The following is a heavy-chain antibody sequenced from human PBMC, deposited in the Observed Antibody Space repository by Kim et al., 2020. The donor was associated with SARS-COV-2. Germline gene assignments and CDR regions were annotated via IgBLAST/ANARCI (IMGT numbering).Heavy chain of an antibody. CDR1: GFTFSNAW. J-gene: IGHJ4*02. CDR3: TTAAYYDFWSGYQF. CDR2: FKSKTDGGTT. V-gene: IGHV3-15*01. Sequence: GGSLRLSCAASGFTFSNAWMSWVRQAPGKGLEWVGRFKSKTDGGTTDYAAPVKGRFTISRDDSKNTLYLQMNSLKTEDTAVYYCTTAAYYDFWSGYQFWGQGTLVTVSS. D-gene: IGHD3-3*01.